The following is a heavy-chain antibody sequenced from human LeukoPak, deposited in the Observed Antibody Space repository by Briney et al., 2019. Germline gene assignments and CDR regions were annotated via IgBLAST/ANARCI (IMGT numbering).Heavy chain of an antibody. J-gene: IGHJ6*03. V-gene: IGHV3-11*01. CDR3: ARDLQGGNYDFWSGYRYYYYYYMDV. CDR2: ISSIGSTI. CDR1: GFTFSDDY. D-gene: IGHD3-3*01. Sequence: GGSLRLSWAAAGFTFSDDYMSWIRQAPGKGLGWVSYISSIGSTIYYADSVKGRFTISRDNAKNSLYLQMNSLRAEDTAVYYCARDLQGGNYDFWSGYRYYYYYYMDVWGKGTTVTVSS.